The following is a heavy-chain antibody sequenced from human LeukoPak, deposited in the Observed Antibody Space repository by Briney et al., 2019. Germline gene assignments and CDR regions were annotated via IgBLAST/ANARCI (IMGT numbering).Heavy chain of an antibody. CDR3: ASPYSSRWYELCY. Sequence: TGGSLRLSCAAPGFTFSNYWMHWVRQSPGKGLEWVANIKPDGGETYYVDSVKGRFTVSRDNARNSLYLQMNSLRAEDMAVYYCASPYSSRWYELCYWGQGTLVTVSS. CDR1: GFTFSNYW. D-gene: IGHD6-13*01. J-gene: IGHJ4*02. V-gene: IGHV3-7*01. CDR2: IKPDGGET.